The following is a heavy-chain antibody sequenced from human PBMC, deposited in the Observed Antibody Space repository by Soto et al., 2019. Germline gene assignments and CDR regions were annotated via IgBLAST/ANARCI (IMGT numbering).Heavy chain of an antibody. CDR1: GYTLTELS. Sequence: SVKVSCKVSGYTLTELSMHWVRQAPGKGLEWMGRIIPILGIANYAQKFQGRVTITADKSTSTAYMELSSLRSEDTAVYYCAMEYCSSTSCYRDYWGQGTLVTVSS. V-gene: IGHV1-69*02. J-gene: IGHJ4*02. CDR2: IIPILGIA. D-gene: IGHD2-2*02. CDR3: AMEYCSSTSCYRDY.